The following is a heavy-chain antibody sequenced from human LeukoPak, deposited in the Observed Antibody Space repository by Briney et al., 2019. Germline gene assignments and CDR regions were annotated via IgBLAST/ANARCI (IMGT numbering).Heavy chain of an antibody. CDR3: AREASTEIIGGMDV. Sequence: PGRSLRLSCAASGFSFSSNGIHWVRQAPGKGLEWVSFIQTGGDPKYYADSVRGRFTISRDNSKKTCSLQMDSLRVEDMATYYCAREASTEIIGGMDVRGQGTTVTVTS. CDR2: IQTGGDPK. CDR1: GFSFSSNG. V-gene: IGHV3-33*01. D-gene: IGHD2-8*02. J-gene: IGHJ6*02.